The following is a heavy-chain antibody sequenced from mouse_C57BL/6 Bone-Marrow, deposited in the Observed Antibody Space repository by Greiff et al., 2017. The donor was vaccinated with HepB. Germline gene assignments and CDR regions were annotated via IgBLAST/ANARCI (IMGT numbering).Heavy chain of an antibody. Sequence: EVQLVESGGGLVKPGGSLKLSCAASGFTFSDYGMHWVRQAPEKGLEWVAYISSGSSTIYYADTVKGRFTISRDNAKNTLFLQMTSLRSEDTAMYYCARRNYGSPYWYFDVWGTGTTVTVSS. V-gene: IGHV5-17*01. J-gene: IGHJ1*03. D-gene: IGHD1-1*01. CDR2: ISSGSSTI. CDR1: GFTFSDYG. CDR3: ARRNYGSPYWYFDV.